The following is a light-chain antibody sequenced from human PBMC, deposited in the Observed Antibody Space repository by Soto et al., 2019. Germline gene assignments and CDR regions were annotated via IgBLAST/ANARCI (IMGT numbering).Light chain of an antibody. Sequence: EIVMAQPPATRSVSPGVRATVSCRASQSVSSNLAWYRQKPGQAPRLLSYGASTRATGIPARFSGSGSGTEFTLTISSLQPEDFAVYYCQQYGSSLWTFGQGTKVDIK. V-gene: IGKV3-15*01. CDR3: QQYGSSLWT. CDR1: QSVSSN. J-gene: IGKJ1*01. CDR2: GAS.